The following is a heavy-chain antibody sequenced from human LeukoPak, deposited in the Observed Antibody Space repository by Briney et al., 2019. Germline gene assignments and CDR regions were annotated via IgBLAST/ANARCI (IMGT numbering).Heavy chain of an antibody. J-gene: IGHJ3*02. D-gene: IGHD2-2*02. CDR3: ARDRPYCSSTSCYRWAFDI. CDR1: GYTFTSYG. V-gene: IGHV1-18*01. CDR2: ISAYNGNT. Sequence: ASVKVTCKASGYTFTSYGISWVRQAPGQGLEWMGWISAYNGNTNYAQKLQGRVTMTTDTSTSTAYMELRSLRSDDTAVYYCARDRPYCSSTSCYRWAFDIWGQGTMVTVSS.